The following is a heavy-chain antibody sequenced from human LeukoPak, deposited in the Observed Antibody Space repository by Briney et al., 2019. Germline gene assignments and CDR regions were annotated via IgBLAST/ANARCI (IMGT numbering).Heavy chain of an antibody. CDR1: GFTFDDYT. J-gene: IGHJ3*02. CDR2: ISWDGGST. Sequence: GGSLRLSCAASGFTFDDYTMHWVRQAPGKGLEWVSLISWDGGSTYYADSVKGRFTISRDNSKNSLYLQMNSLRTEDTALYYCAKDYRSGSNWRFDWVVGGGHIWGQGTMVTVSS. V-gene: IGHV3-43*01. CDR3: AKDYRSGSNWRFDWVVGGGHI. D-gene: IGHD1-26*01.